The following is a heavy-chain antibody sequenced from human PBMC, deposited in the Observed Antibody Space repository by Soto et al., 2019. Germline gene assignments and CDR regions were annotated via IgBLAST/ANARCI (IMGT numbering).Heavy chain of an antibody. J-gene: IGHJ6*02. CDR2: IYYSGST. CDR3: ARVPGYNSGWDWHGLDF. D-gene: IGHD6-19*01. Sequence: QLQLQESGPGLVKPSETLSLTCTVSGGSVSSGSYYWSWIRQPPGKGLEWLGSIYYSGSTNYNPYLKRRVTISVDAAKNRFSLKLSSVPAADTDVYYCARVPGYNSGWDWHGLDFWGQGTTVTVSS. V-gene: IGHV4-61*01. CDR1: GGSVSSGSYY.